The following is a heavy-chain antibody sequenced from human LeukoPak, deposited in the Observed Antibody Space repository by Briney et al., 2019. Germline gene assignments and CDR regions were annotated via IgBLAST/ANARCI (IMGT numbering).Heavy chain of an antibody. CDR3: ARDSYDFWSGPPGMDV. Sequence: NPGRSLRLSCAASGFTFDDYAMHWVRHAPVKGLEWVSGISWNSGSIGYADSVKGRFTISRDNAKNSLYLQMNSLRAEDTAVYYCARDSYDFWSGPPGMDVWGQGTTVTVSS. V-gene: IGHV3-9*01. CDR2: ISWNSGSI. J-gene: IGHJ6*02. D-gene: IGHD3-3*01. CDR1: GFTFDDYA.